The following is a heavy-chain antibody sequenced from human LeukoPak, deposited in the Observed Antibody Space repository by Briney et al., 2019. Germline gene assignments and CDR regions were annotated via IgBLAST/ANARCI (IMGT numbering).Heavy chain of an antibody. CDR2: SRNEANSYST. Sequence: PGGSLRLSCAASGFTFSDHYMDWVRQAPGKGLEWVGRSRNEANSYSTEYAASVNGRFIISRDDSKNSLYLQMNSLRAEDTAVYYCARDRVYCSSTSCLHWFFDLWGRGTLVTVSS. CDR3: ARDRVYCSSTSCLHWFFDL. V-gene: IGHV3-72*01. CDR1: GFTFSDHY. J-gene: IGHJ2*01. D-gene: IGHD2-2*01.